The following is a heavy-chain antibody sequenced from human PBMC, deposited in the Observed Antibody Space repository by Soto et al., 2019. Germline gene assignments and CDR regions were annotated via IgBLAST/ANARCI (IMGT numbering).Heavy chain of an antibody. V-gene: IGHV3-48*03. CDR2: ISNSGDTI. D-gene: IGHD3-22*01. J-gene: IGHJ4*02. CDR3: ARFGEGDSGYYPEFDY. Sequence: VGSLRLSCAASGFSFNLYEMNWVRQAPGKGLEWVSYISNSGDTISYADSVRGRFTISRDNAENSLYLQMNSLRAEDTAVYYCARFGEGDSGYYPEFDYWGPGTLVTVSS. CDR1: GFSFNLYE.